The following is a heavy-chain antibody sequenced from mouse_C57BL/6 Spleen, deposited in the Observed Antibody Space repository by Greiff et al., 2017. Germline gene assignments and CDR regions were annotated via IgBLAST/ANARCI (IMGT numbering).Heavy chain of an antibody. V-gene: IGHV1-69*01. Sequence: QVHVKQPGAELVMPGASVKLSCKASGYTFTSYWMHWVKQRPGQGLEWIGEIDPSDSYTNYNQKFKGKSTLTVDKSSSTAYMQLSSLTSEDSAVYYCARGPPGTGYFDYWGQGTTLTVSS. CDR3: ARGPPGTGYFDY. CDR2: IDPSDSYT. CDR1: GYTFTSYW. D-gene: IGHD4-1*01. J-gene: IGHJ2*01.